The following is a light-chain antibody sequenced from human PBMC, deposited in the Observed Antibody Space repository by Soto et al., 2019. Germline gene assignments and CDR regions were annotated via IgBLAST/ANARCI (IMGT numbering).Light chain of an antibody. Sequence: QSVLTQPASVSGSPGQSITIACTGTSSDVGSYNLVSWYQQRPGKAPKLIIYEGSKRPSGVSIRFSASKSGNTASLTISGLQAEDESDDYCGSYARSGTYVFGTGTKLTVL. J-gene: IGLJ1*01. CDR1: SSDVGSYNL. CDR2: EGS. V-gene: IGLV2-23*01. CDR3: GSYARSGTYV.